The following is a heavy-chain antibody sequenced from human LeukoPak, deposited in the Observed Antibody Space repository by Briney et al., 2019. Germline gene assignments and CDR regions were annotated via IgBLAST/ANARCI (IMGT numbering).Heavy chain of an antibody. Sequence: PGGSLRLSCAASGFTFDDYGMSWVRQTPGKGLGLVSRINWNGGSTGYADSVKGRFIISRDNAKNSLYLQMNSLRAEDTALYHCARAVGWELLSTGAFDIWGQGTMVTVSS. V-gene: IGHV3-20*01. CDR3: ARAVGWELLSTGAFDI. CDR2: INWNGGST. CDR1: GFTFDDYG. J-gene: IGHJ3*02. D-gene: IGHD1-26*01.